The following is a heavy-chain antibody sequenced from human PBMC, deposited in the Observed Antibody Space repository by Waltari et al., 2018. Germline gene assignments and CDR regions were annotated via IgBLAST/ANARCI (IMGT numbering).Heavy chain of an antibody. J-gene: IGHJ5*02. Sequence: QIPLVQSGAEVKKPGASGRVSCKDSGYIFTTNTITWVRQAPGHGLEWMGWISAYNGKTNYAQKLQGRVTLTTDTSTSTAYMELRSLKSDDTAVYYCARRTSATGFDPWGQGTLVTVSS. D-gene: IGHD2-15*01. CDR2: ISAYNGKT. CDR3: ARRTSATGFDP. V-gene: IGHV1-18*04. CDR1: GYIFTTNT.